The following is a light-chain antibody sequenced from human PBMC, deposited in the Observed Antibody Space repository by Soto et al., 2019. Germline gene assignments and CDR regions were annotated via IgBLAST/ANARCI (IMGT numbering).Light chain of an antibody. J-gene: IGLJ3*02. CDR3: SSYTSDITQV. Sequence: QSALTQPASVSGSPGQSITISCTGTSSDVGRYNYVSWYRQHPGTAPKLIIPDVNSRPSGISNRFSGSKSGNTASLTISGLQAEDEAYYYCSSYTSDITQVFGGGTKLTVL. CDR1: SSDVGRYNY. CDR2: DVN. V-gene: IGLV2-14*01.